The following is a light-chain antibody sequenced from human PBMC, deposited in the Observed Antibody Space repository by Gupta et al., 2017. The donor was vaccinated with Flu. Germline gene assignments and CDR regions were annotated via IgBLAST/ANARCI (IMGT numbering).Light chain of an antibody. CDR3: SSFTRSNTWV. CDR1: NSDVGGHNY. V-gene: IGLV2-14*01. CDR2: EVS. Sequence: QSALTQPASVSGSPVQSIIISCTGTNSDVGGHNYDSWFQQHPGKAPNLMLFEVSNRPSGISHRFSGSKSGNTTSLPIPGRQAEDEADYYCSSFTRSNTWVFGGGTKLTVL. J-gene: IGLJ3*02.